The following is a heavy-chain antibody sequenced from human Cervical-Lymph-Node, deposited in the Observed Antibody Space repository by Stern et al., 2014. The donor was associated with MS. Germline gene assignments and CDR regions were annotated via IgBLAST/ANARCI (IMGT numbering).Heavy chain of an antibody. CDR3: AESGTYGSSSGYFDY. CDR2: ISWNSGNV. V-gene: IGHV3-9*01. D-gene: IGHD6-6*01. J-gene: IGHJ4*02. CDR1: GFAGYA. Sequence: EVQLEESGGGLVQPGRSLRLSCVAPGFAGYAMHWVRQAPGKGLEWVSSISWNSGNVDYADSVKGRFTISRDNAKNSLFLQMDSLRVEDTALYYCAESGTYGSSSGYFDYWGPGTLVTVSS.